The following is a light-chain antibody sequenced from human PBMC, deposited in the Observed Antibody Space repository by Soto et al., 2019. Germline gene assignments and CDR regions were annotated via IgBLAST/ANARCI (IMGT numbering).Light chain of an antibody. CDR3: HQRSNWPLT. CDR2: DAS. J-gene: IGKJ4*01. V-gene: IGKV3-11*01. Sequence: EIVLTQSPATLSLSPGEGATLSCRASQSVSSYLAWYQQKPGQAPRLLIYDASNRATGIPARFSGSGSGTDFTLTISSLAPEDFAVYYCHQRSNWPLTFGGGTKVEIK. CDR1: QSVSSY.